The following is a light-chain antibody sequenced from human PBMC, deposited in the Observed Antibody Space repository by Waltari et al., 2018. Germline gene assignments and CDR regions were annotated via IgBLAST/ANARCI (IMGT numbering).Light chain of an antibody. J-gene: IGLJ3*02. CDR3: GAWDSSLTAGV. CDR1: ASNVEHNF. Sequence: QSVLTQPPSVSAAPGQMVAISCSGGASNVEHNFVSWYQQLPGKAPKLLIYDDSRRPSGIPDRFYGSKSGTSATLAITGLQTGDEADYYCGAWDSSLTAGVFGEGTKLTVL. V-gene: IGLV1-51*01. CDR2: DDS.